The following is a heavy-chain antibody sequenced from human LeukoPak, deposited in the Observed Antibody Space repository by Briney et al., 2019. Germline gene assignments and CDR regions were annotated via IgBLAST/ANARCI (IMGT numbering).Heavy chain of an antibody. CDR2: ISYDGNNK. CDR3: ARDVEMATISFYYYYYAMDV. Sequence: GRSLRLPCAASGFTFSSYAMHWVRQAPGKGLEWVAVISYDGNNKYYADSVKGRFTISRDNSKNTLYLQMNSLRAEDTAVYYCARDVEMATISFYYYYYAMDVWGQGTTVTVSS. V-gene: IGHV3-30-3*01. J-gene: IGHJ6*02. CDR1: GFTFSSYA. D-gene: IGHD5-24*01.